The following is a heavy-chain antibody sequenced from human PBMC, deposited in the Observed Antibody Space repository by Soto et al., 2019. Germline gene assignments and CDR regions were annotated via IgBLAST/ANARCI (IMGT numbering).Heavy chain of an antibody. V-gene: IGHV1-69*02. Sequence: QVQLVQSGAEVKKPGSSVKVSCKASGGTFSSYTISWVRQAPGQGLEWMGRIIPILGIANYAQKFQGRVTITADKPTSTAYMELSSLRSEATAVYYCPGATVVTPSAQHWGQGTLVTVSS. CDR2: IIPILGIA. CDR3: PGATVVTPSAQH. CDR1: GGTFSSYT. D-gene: IGHD4-17*01. J-gene: IGHJ1*01.